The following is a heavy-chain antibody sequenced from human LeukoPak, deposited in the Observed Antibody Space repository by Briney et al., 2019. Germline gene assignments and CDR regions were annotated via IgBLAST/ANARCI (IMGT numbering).Heavy chain of an antibody. Sequence: GGSLRLSCAASGFTFSSYGMHWVRQAPDKGLEWVAVISYDGSNKYYADSVKGRFTISRDNSKNTLYLQMNSLRAEDTAVYYCAKDQGVGEENTIFGVVYYRPETPIDAFDIWGQGTMVTVSS. J-gene: IGHJ3*02. CDR3: AKDQGVGEENTIFGVVYYRPETPIDAFDI. D-gene: IGHD3-3*01. V-gene: IGHV3-30*18. CDR2: ISYDGSNK. CDR1: GFTFSSYG.